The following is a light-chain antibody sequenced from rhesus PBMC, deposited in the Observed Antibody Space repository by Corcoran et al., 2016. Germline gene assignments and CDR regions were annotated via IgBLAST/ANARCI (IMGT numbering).Light chain of an antibody. CDR1: QNIYSN. Sequence: DIQMTQSPSALSASVGDRVTISCRASQNIYSNLAWYQQKPGKAPKILIYAGSSLQTGIPSRFSGSGSGTDFTLTISSLQPEDSAAYFCQHYYDNPLTFGGGTKVEIK. CDR2: AGS. CDR3: QHYYDNPLT. V-gene: IGKV1S12*01. J-gene: IGKJ4*01.